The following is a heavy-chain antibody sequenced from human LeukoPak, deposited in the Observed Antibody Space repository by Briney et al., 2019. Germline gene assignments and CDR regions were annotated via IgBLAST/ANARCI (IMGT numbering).Heavy chain of an antibody. Sequence: GSSVKVSCKASGGTFSSYVISWVRQAPGQGLEWMGRIIPIFGIASYAQKFQGRVTITADKSTSTAYMELSSLRSEDTAVYYCAIGDRGVMKGAFDIWGQGTMVTVSS. CDR1: GGTFSSYV. J-gene: IGHJ3*02. D-gene: IGHD2-21*02. V-gene: IGHV1-69*04. CDR3: AIGDRGVMKGAFDI. CDR2: IIPIFGIA.